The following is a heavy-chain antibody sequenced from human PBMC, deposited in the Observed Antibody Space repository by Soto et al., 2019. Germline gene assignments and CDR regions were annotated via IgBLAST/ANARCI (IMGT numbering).Heavy chain of an antibody. CDR2: IHYSGST. CDR1: GGSISSNIYY. J-gene: IGHJ5*02. D-gene: IGHD1-26*01. Sequence: PSETLSLTCTVSGGSISSNIYYWGWIRQPPGKGLEWIGNIHYSGSTYYDSSLKSRITINPDTSNNQVSLHLNSVTPDDTAVYYCARLIGNSWFDPWGQGTLVTAPQ. CDR3: ARLIGNSWFDP. V-gene: IGHV4-39*01.